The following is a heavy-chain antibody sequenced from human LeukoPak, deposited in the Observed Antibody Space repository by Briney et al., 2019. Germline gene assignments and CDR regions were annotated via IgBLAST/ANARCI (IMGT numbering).Heavy chain of an antibody. J-gene: IGHJ4*02. CDR3: ASEICTNGVCSDFQY. D-gene: IGHD2-8*01. V-gene: IGHV3-30*03. CDR2: ISNNGNTQ. Sequence: GGSLRLSCAASGFTFSNCGMHWVRQAPGKGLEWVAIISNNGNTQVYADSVKGRFTISRDNSKNTLFLQMNSLRAEDTAVYYCASEICTNGVCSDFQYWGQGILVTVSS. CDR1: GFTFSNCG.